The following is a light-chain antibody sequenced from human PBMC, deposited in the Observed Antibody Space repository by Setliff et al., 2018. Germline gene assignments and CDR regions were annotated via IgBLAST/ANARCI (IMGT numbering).Light chain of an antibody. Sequence: QSVLAQPRSVSGSPGQSVTISCTGTSSDVGGYNFVSWFQQHPGKAPKLMIHDVSKRPSGVPDRFSGSKSGNTASLTISGLQAEDEADYYCSSYAGSNNWVFGGGTK. CDR3: SSYAGSNNWV. CDR1: SSDVGGYNF. CDR2: DVS. V-gene: IGLV2-11*01. J-gene: IGLJ2*01.